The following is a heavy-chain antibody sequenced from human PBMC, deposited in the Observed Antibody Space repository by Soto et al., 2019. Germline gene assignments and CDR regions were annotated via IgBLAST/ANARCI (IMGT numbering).Heavy chain of an antibody. CDR2: INPYNANT. Sequence: ASVKGSCKIAGYTISEHGIDWVRQAPGQGLEWMGWINPYNANTNYAQKLQGRVTMTTDTSTSTAYMDLRSLTSDDTAVYYCARDRVEAIWGDAFDIWGQGTMVTVSS. CDR3: ARDRVEAIWGDAFDI. D-gene: IGHD3-16*01. J-gene: IGHJ3*02. CDR1: GYTISEHG. V-gene: IGHV1-18*01.